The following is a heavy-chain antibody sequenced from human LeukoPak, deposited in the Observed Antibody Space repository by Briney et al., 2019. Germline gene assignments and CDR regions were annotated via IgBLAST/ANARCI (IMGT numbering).Heavy chain of an antibody. CDR1: GFTFSSYW. D-gene: IGHD3-3*01. V-gene: IGHV3-7*01. CDR3: ARDRSLYDFWSGYYSY. J-gene: IGHJ4*02. CDR2: IKQDGSEK. Sequence: SGGSLRLSCAASGFTFSSYWMSWVRQAPGKGLEWVANIKQDGSEKYYVDSVKGRFTISRDNAKNSLYLQMNSLRAEDTAVYYCARDRSLYDFWSGYYSYWGQGTLVTVSS.